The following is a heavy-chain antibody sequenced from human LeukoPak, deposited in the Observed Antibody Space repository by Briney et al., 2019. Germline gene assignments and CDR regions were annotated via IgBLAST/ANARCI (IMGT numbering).Heavy chain of an antibody. CDR3: ARDVTISGNNWFDP. J-gene: IGHJ5*02. V-gene: IGHV3-33*01. Sequence: GRSLRLSCAASGFTFSSYGIHWVRQAPGKGLEWVAFISYDGSDKSYADSVMGRFTISRDNSKNMLYLQMSSLRAEDTAVFCCARDVTISGNNWFDPWGQGTLVTVSS. D-gene: IGHD5-24*01. CDR1: GFTFSSYG. CDR2: ISYDGSDK.